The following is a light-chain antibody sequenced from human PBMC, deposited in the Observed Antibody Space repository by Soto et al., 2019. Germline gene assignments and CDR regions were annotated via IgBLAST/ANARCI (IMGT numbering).Light chain of an antibody. V-gene: IGLV1-51*01. CDR1: TSNIGINY. CDR3: GTWDSSLSSGV. Sequence: QSVLTQPPSVSAAPGQKVTISCSGITSNIGINYVSWYQQVPGTAPKLLIYDNNKRPSGIPDRFSGSKSGTSATLGITGLQTGDEADYYCGTWDSSLSSGVFGGGTQLTVL. J-gene: IGLJ3*02. CDR2: DNN.